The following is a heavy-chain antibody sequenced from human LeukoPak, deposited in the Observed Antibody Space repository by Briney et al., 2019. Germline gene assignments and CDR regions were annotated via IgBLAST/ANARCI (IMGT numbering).Heavy chain of an antibody. CDR1: GGSFSGYY. CDR3: ARHITLKSGTGAFDI. V-gene: IGHV4-34*01. D-gene: IGHD6-13*01. J-gene: IGHJ3*02. CDR2: INHSGST. Sequence: SETLSLTCAVYGGSFSGYYWSWIRQPPGKGLEWIGEINHSGSTNYNPSLKSRVTISVDTSKNQFSLKLSSVTAADTAVYYCARHITLKSGTGAFDIWGQGTMDTVS.